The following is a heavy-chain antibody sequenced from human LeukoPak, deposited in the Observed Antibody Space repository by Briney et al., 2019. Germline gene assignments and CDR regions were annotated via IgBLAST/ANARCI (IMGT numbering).Heavy chain of an antibody. CDR3: ARDRDIVVVPAATNYFDY. D-gene: IGHD2-2*01. J-gene: IGHJ4*02. CDR1: GSTFTSYG. Sequence: ASVKVSCKAAGSTFTSYGISWVRQAPGQGLEWMGWISAFNGNTNYAQKLQGRVTMTTDTSTSTAYMELRSLRSGDTAVYYCARDRDIVVVPAATNYFDYWGQGTLVTVSS. CDR2: ISAFNGNT. V-gene: IGHV1-18*01.